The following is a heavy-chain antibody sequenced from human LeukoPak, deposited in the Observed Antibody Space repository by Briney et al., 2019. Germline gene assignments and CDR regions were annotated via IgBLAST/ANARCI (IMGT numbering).Heavy chain of an antibody. Sequence: PSETLSLTCTVSGGSISSSSYYWGWIRQPPGKGLEWIGSIYYSGSTYYNPSLKSRVTISVDTSKDQFSLKLSSVTAADTAVYYCARLYYYGSGSYFSYWGQGTLVTVSS. CDR2: IYYSGST. D-gene: IGHD3-10*01. J-gene: IGHJ4*02. CDR3: ARLYYYGSGSYFSY. V-gene: IGHV4-39*01. CDR1: GGSISSSSYY.